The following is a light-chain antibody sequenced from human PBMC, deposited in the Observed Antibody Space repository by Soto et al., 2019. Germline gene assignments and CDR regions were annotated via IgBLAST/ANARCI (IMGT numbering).Light chain of an antibody. J-gene: IGKJ2*01. V-gene: IGKV3-20*01. CDR2: GVS. CDR1: QTVSSNY. Sequence: EIVLTQSPGTLSLSPGECATLSCRASQTVSSNYFAWYQQKPGQAPRLLIYGVSSRATGIPDRFSGSGSGTDFTLTISRLEPEDFAVYYCQQYDNSPPYTFGQGTKLEIK. CDR3: QQYDNSPPYT.